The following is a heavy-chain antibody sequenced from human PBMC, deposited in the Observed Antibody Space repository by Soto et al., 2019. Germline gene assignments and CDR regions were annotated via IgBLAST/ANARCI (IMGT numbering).Heavy chain of an antibody. CDR2: IYYSGST. V-gene: IGHV4-39*07. Sequence: SETLSLTCTVSGGSISSGSYYWGWIRQPPGKGLEWIGCIYYSGSTYYNPSLKSRVTISVDTSKNQFSLKLSSVTAADTAVYYCAGLRYGSTWPDYFDSWGQGTLVTVSS. CDR1: GGSISSGSYY. D-gene: IGHD6-13*01. CDR3: AGLRYGSTWPDYFDS. J-gene: IGHJ4*02.